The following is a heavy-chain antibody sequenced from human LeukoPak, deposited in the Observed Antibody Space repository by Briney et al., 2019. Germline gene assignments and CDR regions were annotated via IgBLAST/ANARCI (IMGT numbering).Heavy chain of an antibody. J-gene: IGHJ3*02. CDR3: ARDPKLAAAGTGDAFDI. V-gene: IGHV1-69*06. CDR2: IIPIFDTP. D-gene: IGHD6-13*01. CDR1: GDTFSNYA. Sequence: ASVKVFCKASGDTFSNYAISWLRQAPGQGLEWMGGIIPIFDTPNYAQKFQGRVTITAEKSTSTAYMELSSLRSEDTAVYYCARDPKLAAAGTGDAFDIWGQGTVVTVSS.